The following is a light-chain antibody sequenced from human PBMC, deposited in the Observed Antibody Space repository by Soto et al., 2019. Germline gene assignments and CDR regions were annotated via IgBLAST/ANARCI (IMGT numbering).Light chain of an antibody. CDR3: QHYNNWPPLT. CDR2: GAS. V-gene: IGKV3-15*01. J-gene: IGKJ4*01. CDR1: QSVSSN. Sequence: EIVMTQSPATLSVSPGERATLSCRASQSVSSNLAWYQQKPGQAPRLLIYGASTRATGIPARFSGSGSGTDFTLTISSLQSEDVAVYSCQHYNNWPPLTFGGGTKVEIK.